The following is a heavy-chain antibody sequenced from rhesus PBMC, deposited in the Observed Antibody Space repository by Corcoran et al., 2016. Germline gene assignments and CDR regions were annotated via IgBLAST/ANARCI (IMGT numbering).Heavy chain of an antibody. CDR2: IYGSIGST. V-gene: IGHV4-147*01. D-gene: IGHD6-31*01. CDR3: ARENSSGWLYYFDY. CDR1: GYSISSNY. Sequence: QVQLQESGPGLVKPSETLSLTCAVSGYSISSNYWSWIRQPPGKGLEWIGYIYGSIGSTYYNPSPKSRVSISTDTSKNQFSLKLSSVTAADTAVYYCARENSSGWLYYFDYWGQGVLVTVSS. J-gene: IGHJ4*01.